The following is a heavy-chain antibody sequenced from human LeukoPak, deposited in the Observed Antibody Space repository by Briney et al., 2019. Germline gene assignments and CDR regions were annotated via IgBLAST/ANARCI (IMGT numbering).Heavy chain of an antibody. CDR3: ARENFDWLSDIDY. Sequence: GGSLRLSCVVSGFTFSDYNMNWVRQAPGKGLEWVSSISRSNSYIYYADSVTGRFTISRDNAKNSLYLQMNSLRAEDTAVYYCARENFDWLSDIDYWGQGTLVTVSS. J-gene: IGHJ4*02. CDR2: ISRSNSYI. V-gene: IGHV3-21*01. CDR1: GFTFSDYN. D-gene: IGHD3-9*01.